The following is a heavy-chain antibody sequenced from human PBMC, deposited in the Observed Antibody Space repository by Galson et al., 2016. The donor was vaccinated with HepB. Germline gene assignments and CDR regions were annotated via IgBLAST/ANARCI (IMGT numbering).Heavy chain of an antibody. CDR2: IWNDGSNK. Sequence: SLRLSCAASGFTFSNYGIHWVRQAPGKGLEWVAVIWNDGSNKFYADSVKGRFTISRDNSKNTVSLQMNSLRAEDTAVYYCAREGIGPDYGEYWYFDLWGHGTLVTVSS. CDR3: AREGIGPDYGEYWYFDL. V-gene: IGHV3-33*08. D-gene: IGHD4-17*01. CDR1: GFTFSNYG. J-gene: IGHJ2*01.